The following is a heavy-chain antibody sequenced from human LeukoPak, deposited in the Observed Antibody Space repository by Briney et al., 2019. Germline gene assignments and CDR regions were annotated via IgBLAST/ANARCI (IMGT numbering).Heavy chain of an antibody. V-gene: IGHV4-34*01. J-gene: IGHJ4*02. CDR2: INHSGNT. Sequence: SETLSLTCAVYSGSFSGYYWSWIRQPPGKGLEWIGEINHSGNTNYNPSPKSRVTISVDASKNQFSLKLSSVTAADTAVYYCARHSPDYYDSSGYYQEGSSFDYWGQGTLVTVSS. CDR3: ARHSPDYYDSSGYYQEGSSFDY. CDR1: SGSFSGYY. D-gene: IGHD3-22*01.